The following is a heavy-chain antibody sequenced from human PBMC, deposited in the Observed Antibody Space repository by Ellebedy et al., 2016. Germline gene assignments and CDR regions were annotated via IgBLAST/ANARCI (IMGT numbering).Heavy chain of an antibody. CDR2: IATDSHNA. D-gene: IGHD3-16*01. CDR3: ARRGGTDYGDY. Sequence: ASVKVSCXPSGYTFTGYGISWVRQAPGQGLEWMGWIATDSHNAEYPQKFQGRVTLTTDTSTRTAYMELRRLRSDDTAIYYCARRGGTDYGDYWGQGTLVTVSS. V-gene: IGHV1-18*04. J-gene: IGHJ4*02. CDR1: GYTFTGYG.